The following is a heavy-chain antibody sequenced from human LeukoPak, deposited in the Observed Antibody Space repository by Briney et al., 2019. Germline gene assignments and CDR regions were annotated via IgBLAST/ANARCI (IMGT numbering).Heavy chain of an antibody. Sequence: SETLSLTCTVSGYSISSGYFWGWIRQPPGKGLEWIGVYHVGTTDYNPSLKSRVTISVDRSKNQMSLKLSSVTAADTAVYYCASEGGNAFDYWGQGTLVTVSS. CDR2: VYHVGTT. CDR3: ASEGGNAFDY. D-gene: IGHD4-23*01. V-gene: IGHV4-38-2*02. J-gene: IGHJ4*02. CDR1: GYSISSGYF.